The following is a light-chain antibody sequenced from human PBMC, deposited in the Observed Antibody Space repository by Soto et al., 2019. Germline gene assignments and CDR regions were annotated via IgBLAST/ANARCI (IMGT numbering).Light chain of an antibody. V-gene: IGKV3-15*01. J-gene: IGKJ1*01. CDR2: GAS. CDR1: ESVSNN. Sequence: ERVMTQSPATLSVSPVERATLSCRASESVSNNLAWYQQKPGQAPRLLIYGASTRATGIPARFSGSGSETEFTLTISSLQSEDFAVYYCQQYNNWPPWTFGQGTKVDIK. CDR3: QQYNNWPPWT.